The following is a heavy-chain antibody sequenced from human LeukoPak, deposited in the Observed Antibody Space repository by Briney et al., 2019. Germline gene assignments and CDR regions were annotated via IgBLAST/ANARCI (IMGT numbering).Heavy chain of an antibody. CDR2: ITGSGGST. CDR3: ARDIDGFFDY. Sequence: GGSLRLSCAASGFTFSNYAMSWVRQAPGKGLEWVSAITGSGGSTYYADSVKGRFTMSRDNAKNSLYLQMNSLRAEDTAVYYCARDIDGFFDYWGQGTLVTVSS. V-gene: IGHV3-23*01. J-gene: IGHJ4*02. CDR1: GFTFSNYA. D-gene: IGHD1-26*01.